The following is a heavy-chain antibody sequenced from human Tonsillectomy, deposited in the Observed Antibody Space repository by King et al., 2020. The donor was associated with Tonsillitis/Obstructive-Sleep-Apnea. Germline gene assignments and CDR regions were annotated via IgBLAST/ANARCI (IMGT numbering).Heavy chain of an antibody. CDR2: TRNKAASYTT. D-gene: IGHD3-10*01. CDR1: GFFFSDHY. J-gene: IGHJ6*02. CDR3: TREYREFLYYHYGMDV. V-gene: IGHV3-72*01. Sequence: VQLVESGGGLVHPGGSLRLSCAASGFFFSDHYMDWVRQAPGKGLEWVGRTRNKAASYTTEYAASVKGRFTISRDDSKNSLFLQMNSLKTEDTAVYYCTREYREFLYYHYGMDVWGQGTTVTVSS.